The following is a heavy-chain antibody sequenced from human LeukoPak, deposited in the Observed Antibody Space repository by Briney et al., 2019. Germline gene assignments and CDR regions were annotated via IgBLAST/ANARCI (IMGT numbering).Heavy chain of an antibody. CDR1: GYTFNDCF. Sequence: ASVKVSCKTSGYTFNDCFMHWVRQAPGQGLEWMGWINPNSGSTKRAQRFQGRVTMTRDTSISTAYMEVSRLRSDDSAVYYCARAVDTDFAFDIWGQGTMVTVSS. J-gene: IGHJ3*02. V-gene: IGHV1-2*02. CDR3: ARAVDTDFAFDI. CDR2: INPNSGST. D-gene: IGHD5-18*01.